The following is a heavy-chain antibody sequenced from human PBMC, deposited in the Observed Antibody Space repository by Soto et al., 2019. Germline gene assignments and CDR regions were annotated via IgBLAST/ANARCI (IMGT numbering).Heavy chain of an antibody. CDR1: GFTFRSFT. CDR3: TRDASRDSSARGWFDP. V-gene: IGHV3-21*01. J-gene: IGHJ5*02. Sequence: PGGSLRLSCAASGFTFRSFTMNWVRQAPGKGLEWVSTISSNSAYIYYTDALRGRFIISRDNAKNSLHLQMNGLRAEDTAVYYCTRDASRDSSARGWFDPWGPGTLVTVSS. CDR2: ISSNSAYI. D-gene: IGHD6-13*01.